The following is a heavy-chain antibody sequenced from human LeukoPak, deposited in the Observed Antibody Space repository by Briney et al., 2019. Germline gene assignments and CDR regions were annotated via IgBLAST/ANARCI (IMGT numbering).Heavy chain of an antibody. CDR2: IYYIGIT. CDR1: GGSISSSSYY. CDR3: VRLLQYSSSSLYFQH. Sequence: KPSETLYLTCTVSGGSISSSSYYWGWIRQPPGKGLEWIGSIYYIGITYYKPSLQSRVTISVDTSKNQFSLKMTSVTAADTAVYYCVRLLQYSSSSLYFQHWGQGSLGTVSS. J-gene: IGHJ1*01. D-gene: IGHD6-6*01. V-gene: IGHV4-39*01.